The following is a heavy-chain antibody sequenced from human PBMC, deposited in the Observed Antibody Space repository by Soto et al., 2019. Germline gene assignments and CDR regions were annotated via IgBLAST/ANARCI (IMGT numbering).Heavy chain of an antibody. CDR2: IVNDGSDR. CDR3: ARDDDYEANGLDY. CDR1: GFTFSRYG. Sequence: GGSLRLSCVGSGFTFSRYGMHWLRQAPGEGLEWMAVIVNDGSDRDYAASVAGRFTISRDNSKNTLYLQMDNLGADDTAMYHCARDDDYEANGLDYWGQGTLVTVSS. V-gene: IGHV3-33*01. D-gene: IGHD4-17*01. J-gene: IGHJ4*02.